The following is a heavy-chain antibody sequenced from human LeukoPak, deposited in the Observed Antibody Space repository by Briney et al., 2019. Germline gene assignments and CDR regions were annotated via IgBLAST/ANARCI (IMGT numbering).Heavy chain of an antibody. D-gene: IGHD5-12*01. V-gene: IGHV3-48*03. Sequence: GGSLRLSCAASGFSFSTQEMAWVRQAPGKGLEWVSYISKDGRTIYYADSVKGRFTISRDNTRNSLFLQLSSLSADDTAFYCCARGSYTGFDLYFDSWGQGTLVTIS. CDR2: ISKDGRTI. CDR3: ARGSYTGFDLYFDS. CDR1: GFSFSTQE. J-gene: IGHJ4*02.